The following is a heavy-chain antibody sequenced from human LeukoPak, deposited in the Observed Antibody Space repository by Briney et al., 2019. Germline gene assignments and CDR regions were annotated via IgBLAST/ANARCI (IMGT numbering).Heavy chain of an antibody. CDR2: INSDGSTT. D-gene: IGHD5-12*01. CDR1: GFTFSSYW. J-gene: IGHJ6*03. V-gene: IGHV3-74*01. Sequence: GGSLRLSCAASGFTFSSYWMHWIRQAPGKGLEWISRINSDGSTTSYADSVKGRFTISGDNAKNSLYLQMNSLRAEDTAVYYCARDVSGYDSYYYYYMDVWGKGTRVSIS. CDR3: ARDVSGYDSYYYYYMDV.